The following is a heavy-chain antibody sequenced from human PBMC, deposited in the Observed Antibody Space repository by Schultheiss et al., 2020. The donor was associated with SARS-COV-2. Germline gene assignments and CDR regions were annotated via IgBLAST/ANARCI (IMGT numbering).Heavy chain of an antibody. D-gene: IGHD4-17*01. Sequence: SLKISCAASGFTFSSYGMHWVRQAPGKGLEWVAVMSFDGDKKNYGDSVKGRFTISRDNSKNTLYLQMNSLRPEDTAVYYCAKEQDYGDSSSYLDYWGRGTLVTVSS. V-gene: IGHV3-30*18. J-gene: IGHJ4*02. CDR2: MSFDGDKK. CDR3: AKEQDYGDSSSYLDY. CDR1: GFTFSSYG.